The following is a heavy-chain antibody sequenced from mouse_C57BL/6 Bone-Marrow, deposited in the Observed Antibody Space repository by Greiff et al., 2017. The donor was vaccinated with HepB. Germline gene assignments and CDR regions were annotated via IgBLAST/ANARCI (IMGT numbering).Heavy chain of an antibody. Sequence: DVMLVESGGGLVQPGGSMKLSCAASGFTFSDAWMDWVRQSPEKGLEWVAEIRNKANNHATYYAESVKGRFTISRDDSKSSVYLQMNSLRAEDTGIYYCTRVYYYGSSYVWFAYWGQGTLVTVSA. CDR1: GFTFSDAW. V-gene: IGHV6-6*01. CDR2: IRNKANNHAT. J-gene: IGHJ3*01. D-gene: IGHD1-1*01. CDR3: TRVYYYGSSYVWFAY.